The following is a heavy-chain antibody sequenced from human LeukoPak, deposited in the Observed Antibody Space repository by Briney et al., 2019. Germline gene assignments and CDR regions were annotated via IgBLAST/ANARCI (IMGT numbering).Heavy chain of an antibody. J-gene: IGHJ6*03. Sequence: WASVSVSCTASGYTFTSYDINWVRQAPGQGLEWMGWMNPNSGNTAYAQKFQGRVTMTRNTSINTAYMELSSLRSEDTAVYYCARARRIAARQSASGYYMDVWGKGTTVTVSS. CDR2: MNPNSGNT. D-gene: IGHD6-6*01. CDR3: ARARRIAARQSASGYYMDV. V-gene: IGHV1-8*01. CDR1: GYTFTSYD.